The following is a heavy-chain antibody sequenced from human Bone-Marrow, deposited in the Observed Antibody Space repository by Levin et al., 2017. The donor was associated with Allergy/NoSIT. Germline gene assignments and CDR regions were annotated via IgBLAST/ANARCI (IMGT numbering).Heavy chain of an antibody. CDR2: ISSSGGT. CDR1: GGSISGYY. D-gene: IGHD3-16*01. V-gene: IGHV4-59*01. Sequence: SETLSLTCTVSGGSISGYYWSWIRQPPGKGLEWIGYISSSGGTNYHPSLKSRVTISLDTSKKQFFLQLSSVTAVDTATYYCANDGGTARLGYIGVWGQGATVTVSS. CDR3: ANDGGTARLGYIGV. J-gene: IGHJ6*02.